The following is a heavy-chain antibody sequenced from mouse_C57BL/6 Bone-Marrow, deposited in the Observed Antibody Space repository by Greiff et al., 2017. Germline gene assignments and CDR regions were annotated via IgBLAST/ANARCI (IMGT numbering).Heavy chain of an antibody. V-gene: IGHV1-62-2*01. J-gene: IGHJ3*01. CDR2: FYPGSGSI. CDR3: ARHEETIYYGYDAGFAY. CDR1: GYTFTEYT. D-gene: IGHD2-2*01. Sequence: VQLQQSGAELVKPGASVKLSCKASGYTFTEYTIHWVKQRSGQGLEWIGWFYPGSGSIKYNEKFKDKATLTADKSSSTVYMGLSRLTSEDSAVYFCARHEETIYYGYDAGFAYWGQGTLVTVSA.